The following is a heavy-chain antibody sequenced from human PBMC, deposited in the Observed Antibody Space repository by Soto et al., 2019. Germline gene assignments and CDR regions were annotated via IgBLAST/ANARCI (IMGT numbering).Heavy chain of an antibody. D-gene: IGHD6-13*01. J-gene: IGHJ5*02. V-gene: IGHV1-18*04. CDR3: ARDSKGYSRSPSRGFDH. Sequence: ASVKVSCKASGYTFTSYGISWVRQAPGQGLEWMGWISAYNGNTNYAQKLQGRVTMTTDTSTSTAYMELRSLRSDDTAVYYCARDSKGYSRSPSRGFDHWGQGTLVTVSS. CDR1: GYTFTSYG. CDR2: ISAYNGNT.